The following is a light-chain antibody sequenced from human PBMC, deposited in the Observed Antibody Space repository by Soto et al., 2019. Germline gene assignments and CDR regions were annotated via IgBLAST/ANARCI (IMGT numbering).Light chain of an antibody. CDR1: QGIRND. Sequence: AIQMTQSPSSLSASVGDRVTITCRASQGIRNDLGWYQQKPGKAPKLLIYGASTLESWVPSRFSGRGSGTDFTLTISSLQPEDFATYFCQQADSFPLTFGGGTKVEIK. J-gene: IGKJ4*01. CDR2: GAS. CDR3: QQADSFPLT. V-gene: IGKV1-6*01.